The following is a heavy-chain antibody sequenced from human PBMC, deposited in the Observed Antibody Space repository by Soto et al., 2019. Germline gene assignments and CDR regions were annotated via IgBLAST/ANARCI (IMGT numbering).Heavy chain of an antibody. CDR1: GGCVSSGSYY. CDR3: ARDRRWSDYFDY. CDR2: VYYSGST. V-gene: IGHV4-61*01. J-gene: IGHJ4*02. Sequence: PSETLSLTCTVSGGCVSSGSYYWSWIRQPPGKGLEWIGYVYYSGSTNYNPSLKSRVTISVDTSKNQFSLKLSSVTAAATAVYYCARDRRWSDYFDYWGQGTLVTVSS. D-gene: IGHD2-8*01.